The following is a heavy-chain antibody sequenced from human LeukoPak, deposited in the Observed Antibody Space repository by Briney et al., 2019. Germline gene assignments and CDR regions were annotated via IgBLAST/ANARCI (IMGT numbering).Heavy chain of an antibody. CDR3: EKDSGMAGILSYSDY. CDR2: ISSSSSYI. Sequence: GGSLRLSCAASGFTFSSYSMNWVRQAPGKGLEWVSSISSSSSYIYYADSVKGRFTISRDNAKNSLYLQMNSLRAEDTAVYYCEKDSGMAGILSYSDYWGQGTLVTVSS. J-gene: IGHJ4*02. CDR1: GFTFSSYS. V-gene: IGHV3-21*04. D-gene: IGHD6-19*01.